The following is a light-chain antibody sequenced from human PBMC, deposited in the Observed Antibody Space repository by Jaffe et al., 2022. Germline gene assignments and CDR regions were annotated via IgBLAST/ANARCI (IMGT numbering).Light chain of an antibody. CDR1: NIGSKS. CDR2: YDS. Sequence: SYVLTQPPSVSVAPGKTARITCGGNNIGSKSVHWYQQKPGQAPVLVIYYDSDRPSGIPERFSGSNSGNTATLTISRVEAGDEADYYCQVWDSSSDHSGVFGGGTKLTVL. J-gene: IGLJ3*02. CDR3: QVWDSSSDHSGV. V-gene: IGLV3-21*04.